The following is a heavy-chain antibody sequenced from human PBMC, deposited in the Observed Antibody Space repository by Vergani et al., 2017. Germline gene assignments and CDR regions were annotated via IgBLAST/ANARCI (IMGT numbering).Heavy chain of an antibody. V-gene: IGHV5-51*01. CDR1: GYSFTSYW. J-gene: IGHJ6*02. CDR3: ARQSAIELGNYYYYGMAV. CDR2: TYPGDSDT. Sequence: EVQLVQSGAEVKKPGESLKISCKGSGYSFTSYWIGWVRQMPGKGLEWMGITYPGDSDTRYSPSFQGQVTISADKSISPAYLQWSSLKASDTAMYYCARQSAIELGNYYYYGMAVWGQGTTVTVSS. D-gene: IGHD1-1*01.